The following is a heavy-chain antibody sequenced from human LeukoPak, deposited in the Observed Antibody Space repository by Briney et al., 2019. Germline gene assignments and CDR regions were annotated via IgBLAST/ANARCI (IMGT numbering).Heavy chain of an antibody. J-gene: IGHJ5*02. D-gene: IGHD6-19*01. V-gene: IGHV3-23*01. CDR1: GFTFSSYA. Sequence: GGSLRLSCAASGFTFSSYAMSWVRQAPGKGLEWVSAISGSSSSTYYADSVKGRFTISRDNSNNTLYLQMNSLRVEDTAVYYCAKLRCREVAGTDWCDPWGQGTLVTVSS. CDR2: ISGSSSST. CDR3: AKLRCREVAGTDWCDP.